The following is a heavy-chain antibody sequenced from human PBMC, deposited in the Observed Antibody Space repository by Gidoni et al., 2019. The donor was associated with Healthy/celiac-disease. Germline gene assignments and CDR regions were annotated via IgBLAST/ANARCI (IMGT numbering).Heavy chain of an antibody. D-gene: IGHD1-26*01. CDR1: GFPFSSYG. CDR3: AKDLDIVGATPFDY. J-gene: IGHJ4*02. Sequence: VQLVASGGGVVQPGRSLRLSCAASGFPFSSYGMHWVRQAPGKGLEWVAVISYDGSNKDYADSVKGRFTISRDNSKNTLYLQMNSLRAEDTAVYYCAKDLDIVGATPFDYWGQGTLVTVSS. V-gene: IGHV3-30*18. CDR2: ISYDGSNK.